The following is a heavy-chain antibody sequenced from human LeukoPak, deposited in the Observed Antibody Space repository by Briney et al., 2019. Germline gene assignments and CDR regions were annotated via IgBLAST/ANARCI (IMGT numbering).Heavy chain of an antibody. D-gene: IGHD5-18*01. CDR3: AKDEYTYGHDAFDM. Sequence: SVKVSCKASGGTFSSYAISWVRQAPGQGLEWMGGIIPIFGTANYAQKFQGRVTITADKSTSTAYMELSSLRSEDTAVYYCAKDEYTYGHDAFDMWGQGTMVTVSS. CDR2: IIPIFGTA. CDR1: GGTFSSYA. J-gene: IGHJ3*02. V-gene: IGHV1-69*06.